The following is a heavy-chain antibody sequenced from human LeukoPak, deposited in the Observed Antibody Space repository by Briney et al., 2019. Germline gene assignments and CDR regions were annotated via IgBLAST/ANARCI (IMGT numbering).Heavy chain of an antibody. CDR2: ISSSGGYV. V-gene: IGHV3-21*06. Sequence: SGGSLRLSCAASGFTFSSYSMNWVRQAPGKGLEWVSTISSSGGYVYYADSVKGRFAISRDTAKNSLYLQMTSLRVEDTAVYNCARLRDTVTSASDYWGQGTLVTVSS. J-gene: IGHJ4*02. D-gene: IGHD4-17*01. CDR3: ARLRDTVTSASDY. CDR1: GFTFSSYS.